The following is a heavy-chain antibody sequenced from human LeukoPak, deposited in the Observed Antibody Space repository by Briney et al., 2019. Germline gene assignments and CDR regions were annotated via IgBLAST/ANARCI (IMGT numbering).Heavy chain of an antibody. J-gene: IGHJ4*02. Sequence: GGSLRLSCAASGFTFSGYSMNWVRQAPGKGLEWVSSISASSSYIDYADSVKGRFTISRDNAKNSLYLQMNSLRAEDTAVYYCARRAGYNYYFDYWGQGALVTVSS. V-gene: IGHV3-21*01. D-gene: IGHD5-24*01. CDR2: ISASSSYI. CDR1: GFTFSGYS. CDR3: ARRAGYNYYFDY.